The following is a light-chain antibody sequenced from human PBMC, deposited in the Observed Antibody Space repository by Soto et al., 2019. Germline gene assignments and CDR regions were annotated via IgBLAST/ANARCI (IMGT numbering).Light chain of an antibody. CDR2: DVS. CDR3: SSFTRSNSYV. J-gene: IGLJ1*01. CDR1: SSDVGAYNY. Sequence: QSALTQPASVSGSPGQSITISCTGTSSDVGAYNYVSWYQQHPGKVPKLMSYDVSDRPSGVSNRFSGSKSGNTASLTISGLQAEDEADYYCSSFTRSNSYVFGTGTKVTVL. V-gene: IGLV2-14*03.